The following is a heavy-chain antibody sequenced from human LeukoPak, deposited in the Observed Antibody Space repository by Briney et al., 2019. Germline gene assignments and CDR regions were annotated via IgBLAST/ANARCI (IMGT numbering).Heavy chain of an antibody. D-gene: IGHD6-19*01. CDR3: LTRSLVAVTGNYYMDV. CDR2: ISWNSYSI. V-gene: IGHV3-9*01. Sequence: GGSLRLSCAASGFTFDDYAMHWVRQAPGKGLEWVSGISWNSYSISYADSVEGRFTISRDNAKNSLYLQMNSLRAEDTAVYYCLTRSLVAVTGNYYMDVWGKGTTVTVSS. CDR1: GFTFDDYA. J-gene: IGHJ6*03.